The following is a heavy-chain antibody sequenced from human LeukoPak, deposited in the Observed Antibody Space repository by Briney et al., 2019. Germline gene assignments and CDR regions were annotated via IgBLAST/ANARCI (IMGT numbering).Heavy chain of an antibody. V-gene: IGHV3-66*01. J-gene: IGHJ6*02. D-gene: IGHD6-19*01. Sequence: GGSLRLSCAASGFTVSSNYMSWVRQAPGKGLEWVSVIYSGGSTYYADSVKGRFTISRDNSKNTLYLQMNSLRAEDTAVYYCARDHSSGYYCYGMDVWGQGTTVTVSS. CDR1: GFTVSSNY. CDR2: IYSGGST. CDR3: ARDHSSGYYCYGMDV.